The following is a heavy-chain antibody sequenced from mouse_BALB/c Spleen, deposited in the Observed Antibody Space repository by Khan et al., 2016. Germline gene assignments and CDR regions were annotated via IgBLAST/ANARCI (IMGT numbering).Heavy chain of an antibody. V-gene: IGHV1-54*01. CDR2: INPGSGGT. D-gene: IGHD2-14*01. J-gene: IGHJ4*01. CDR3: VNRYDYAMDY. CDR1: GYAFTNYL. Sequence: QVQLQQSGAELVRPGTSVKVSCKASGYAFTNYLIEWVKQRPGQGLEWIGMINPGSGGTTYNEKFKGKATLTADKSSSTAYMQLSSLTSDDSAVYVCVNRYDYAMDYWGQGTSVTVSS.